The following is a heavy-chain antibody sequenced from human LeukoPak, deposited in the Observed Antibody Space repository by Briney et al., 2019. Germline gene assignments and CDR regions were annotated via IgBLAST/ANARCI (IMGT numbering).Heavy chain of an antibody. J-gene: IGHJ4*02. V-gene: IGHV3-33*06. D-gene: IGHD3-22*01. CDR3: AKDRATGGYYGDY. CDR1: GFTFSSYG. Sequence: GGSLRLSCAASGFTFSSYGMHWVRQAPGKGLEWVAVIWYDGSNKYYADAVKGRFTISRDNSKNTLYPQMNSLRAEDTAVYYCAKDRATGGYYGDYWGQGTLVTVSS. CDR2: IWYDGSNK.